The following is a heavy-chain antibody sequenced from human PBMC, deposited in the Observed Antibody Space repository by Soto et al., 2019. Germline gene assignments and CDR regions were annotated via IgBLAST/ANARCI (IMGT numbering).Heavy chain of an antibody. Sequence: QVQLVQSGAGVKKPGASVKVSCKASGYTFTSYDINWVRLATGQGLEWMGWMNTNSGNTADAQKVQGRVTMPRNTSISTAYRERSSLRSEDTAVYYCARLKQDYAVAWGQGTLVTVSS. CDR3: ARLKQDYAVA. CDR2: MNTNSGNT. J-gene: IGHJ5*02. CDR1: GYTFTSYD. V-gene: IGHV1-8*01. D-gene: IGHD3-16*01.